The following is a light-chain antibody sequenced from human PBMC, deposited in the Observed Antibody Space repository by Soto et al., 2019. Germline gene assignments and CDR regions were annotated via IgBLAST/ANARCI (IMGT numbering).Light chain of an antibody. V-gene: IGKV3-15*01. CDR3: QHYSNWPPRHS. CDR2: NIL. J-gene: IGKJ2*01. CDR1: QSLSSN. Sequence: IMLTQSPGTLSVSPGERASLSCRASQSLSSNVAWYQQKPGQAPRLLIYNILTRATGIPARFSGSGSGTEFTLTISSLQSEDFAVYFCQHYSNWPPRHSFGQGTKVDIK.